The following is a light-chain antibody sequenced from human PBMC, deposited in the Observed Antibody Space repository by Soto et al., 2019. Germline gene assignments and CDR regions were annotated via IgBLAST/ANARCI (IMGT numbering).Light chain of an antibody. CDR3: CSYAGSSTYYV. V-gene: IGLV2-23*01. CDR1: SSDVGSYNL. Sequence: QSALTQPASVSGSPGQSITISCTGTSSDVGSYNLVSWYQQHPGKAPKIMIYEGSKRSSGVSNRFSGSKSGNTASLTISGLQAEDEADYYCCSYAGSSTYYVFGTGTKLTVL. CDR2: EGS. J-gene: IGLJ1*01.